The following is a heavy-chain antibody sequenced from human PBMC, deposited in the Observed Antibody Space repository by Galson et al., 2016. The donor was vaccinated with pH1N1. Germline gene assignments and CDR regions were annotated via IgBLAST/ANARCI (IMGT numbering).Heavy chain of an antibody. Sequence: SLRLSCAASGFPFSSYAMHWVRQGPGKGLEWVSSISSTGGETYYADSVKGRFTISRDNSKNTLYLQVNSLRAEDTAVYFCAKTTTHDLWYYYGMDVWGHGTAVTVSS. CDR1: GFPFSSYA. D-gene: IGHD1-1*01. CDR3: AKTTTHDLWYYYGMDV. CDR2: ISSTGGET. J-gene: IGHJ6*02. V-gene: IGHV3-23*01.